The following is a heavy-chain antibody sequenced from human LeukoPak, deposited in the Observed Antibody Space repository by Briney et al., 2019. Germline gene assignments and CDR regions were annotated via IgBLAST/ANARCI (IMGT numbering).Heavy chain of an antibody. D-gene: IGHD1-26*01. CDR2: ISSSSSYI. V-gene: IGHV3-21*01. CDR1: GFTFDDYA. Sequence: PGRSLRLSCAASGFTFDDYAMTWVRQAPGKGLEWVSSISSSSSYIYYADSVKGRFTISRDNAKNSLYLQMNSLRAEDTAVYYCARVNIVGATFFDYWGQGTLVTVSS. CDR3: ARVNIVGATFFDY. J-gene: IGHJ4*02.